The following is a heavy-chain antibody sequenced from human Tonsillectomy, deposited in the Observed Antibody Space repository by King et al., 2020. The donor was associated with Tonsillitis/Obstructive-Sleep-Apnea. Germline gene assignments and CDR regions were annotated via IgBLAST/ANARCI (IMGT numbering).Heavy chain of an antibody. J-gene: IGHJ5*02. CDR2: ISWNSGSI. CDR1: GFMFDDYA. Sequence: ESQLVQSGGGLVQPGRSLRLSCAASGFMFDDYAMHWVRQAPGKGLEWVSGISWNSGSIGYADSVKGRFTISRDNAKNSLYLQMNSLTAEDTAFYYCAKARTAMALAWLDPWGQGTLVTVSS. D-gene: IGHD5-18*01. CDR3: AKARTAMALAWLDP. V-gene: IGHV3-9*01.